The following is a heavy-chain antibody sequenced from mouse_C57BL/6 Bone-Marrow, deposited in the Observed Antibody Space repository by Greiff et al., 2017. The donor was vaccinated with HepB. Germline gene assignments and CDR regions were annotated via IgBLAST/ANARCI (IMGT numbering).Heavy chain of an antibody. Sequence: EVKLMESGPELVKPGASVKMSCKASGYTFTDYNMHWVKQSHGKSLEWIGYINPNNGGTSYNQKFKGKATLTVNKSSSTAYMELRSLTSEDSAVYYCARRPLYYTQGYYAMDYWGQGTSVTVSS. CDR2: INPNNGGT. CDR3: ARRPLYYTQGYYAMDY. J-gene: IGHJ4*01. V-gene: IGHV1-22*01. CDR1: GYTFTDYN. D-gene: IGHD2-1*01.